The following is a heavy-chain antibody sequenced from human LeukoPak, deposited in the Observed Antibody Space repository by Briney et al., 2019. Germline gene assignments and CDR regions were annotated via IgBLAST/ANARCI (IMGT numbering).Heavy chain of an antibody. CDR1: GFTFSSYA. CDR3: ARDLVPTAMAELFDY. Sequence: HPGGSLRLSCAASGFTFSSYAMHWLRQAPDKGLDWVAVISCDGNNKYYADSVKGRLTISRDNSKNTLYLQMNSLRAEDTAAYYCARDLVPTAMAELFDYWGQGTLVTVSS. J-gene: IGHJ4*02. D-gene: IGHD5-18*01. CDR2: ISCDGNNK. V-gene: IGHV3-30-3*01.